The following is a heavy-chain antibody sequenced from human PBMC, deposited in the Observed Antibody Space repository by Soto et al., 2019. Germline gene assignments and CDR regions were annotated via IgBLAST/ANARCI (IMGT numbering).Heavy chain of an antibody. V-gene: IGHV4-39*01. CDR2: IYYSGST. J-gene: IGHJ3*02. CDR1: GGSISSSSHS. Sequence: SETLSLTCTVSGGSISSSSHSWDWIRQPPGKGLEWIGSIYYSGSTYYNPSLKSRVTISVDTSKNQFSLKLSAGTAADTAVYYCAIADSSGWGDAFDIWGQGTMVTVSS. CDR3: AIADSSGWGDAFDI. D-gene: IGHD6-19*01.